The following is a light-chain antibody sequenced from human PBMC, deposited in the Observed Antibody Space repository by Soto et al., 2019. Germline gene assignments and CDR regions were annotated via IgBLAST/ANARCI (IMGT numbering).Light chain of an antibody. CDR1: QSVSSN. Sequence: EIVMTQSPATLSVSPGERATLSCRASQSVSSNLAWYQQKPGQAPRLLIYGASTRAAGIPARFSGSGSGTEFTLPIISLQAEDFAVYYCQQYNNWPQLTFGIGIKVASK. V-gene: IGKV3-15*01. J-gene: IGKJ3*01. CDR2: GAS. CDR3: QQYNNWPQLT.